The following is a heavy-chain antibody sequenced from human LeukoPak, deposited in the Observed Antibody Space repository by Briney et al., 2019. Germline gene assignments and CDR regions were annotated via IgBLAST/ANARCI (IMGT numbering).Heavy chain of an antibody. CDR1: GFTFRSFG. V-gene: IGHV3-33*01. CDR3: ARGGGLDV. D-gene: IGHD3-16*01. CDR2: IWFDGSND. J-gene: IGHJ6*02. Sequence: GRSLRLSCAASGFTFRSFGMHWVRRAPGKGLEWVTVIWFDGSNDYYADSVKGRFTISRDNSKNTLYLQMNSLRAEDTAVYYCARGGGLDVWGQGATVTVSS.